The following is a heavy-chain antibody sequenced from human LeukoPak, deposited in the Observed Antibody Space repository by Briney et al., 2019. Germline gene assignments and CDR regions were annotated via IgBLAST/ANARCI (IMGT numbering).Heavy chain of an antibody. CDR2: TYYRSKWYN. V-gene: IGHV6-1*01. D-gene: IGHD1-26*01. J-gene: IGHJ4*02. CDR3: ARAQAYSGRIFDF. CDR1: GDSVSSNTAG. Sequence: SQTLLLTCAISGDSVSSNTAGWNWIRQSPSRGLEWLGRTYYRSKWYNEYAVSVKSRITINPDTSKNQFSLQPNSVTPEDTAVYYCARAQAYSGRIFDFWGQGTLVTVSS.